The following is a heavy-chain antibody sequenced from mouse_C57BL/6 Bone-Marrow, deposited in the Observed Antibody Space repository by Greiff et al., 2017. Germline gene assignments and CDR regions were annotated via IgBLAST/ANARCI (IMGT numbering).Heavy chain of an antibody. CDR1: GYTFTDYN. Sequence: EVQLQQSGPELVKPGASVKIPCKASGYTFTDYNMDWVKQSHGKSLEWIGDINPNNGGPIYNQKFKGKATLTVDKSSSTAYMELRSLTSEDTAVYYCARDSNYGEGFAYWGQGTLVTVSA. V-gene: IGHV1-18*01. J-gene: IGHJ3*01. CDR2: INPNNGGP. D-gene: IGHD2-5*01. CDR3: ARDSNYGEGFAY.